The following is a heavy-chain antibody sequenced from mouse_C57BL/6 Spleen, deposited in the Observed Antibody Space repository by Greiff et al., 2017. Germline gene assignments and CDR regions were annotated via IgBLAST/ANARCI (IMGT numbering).Heavy chain of an antibody. J-gene: IGHJ1*03. V-gene: IGHV5-4*01. Sequence: EVQVVESGGGLVKPGGSLKLSCAASGFTFSSYAMSWVRQTPEKRLEWVATISDGGSYTYYPDNVKGRFTISRDNAKNNLYLQMSHLKSEDTAMYYCARGEDYSNYRGYFDVWGTGTTVTVSS. CDR1: GFTFSSYA. CDR2: ISDGGSYT. D-gene: IGHD2-5*01. CDR3: ARGEDYSNYRGYFDV.